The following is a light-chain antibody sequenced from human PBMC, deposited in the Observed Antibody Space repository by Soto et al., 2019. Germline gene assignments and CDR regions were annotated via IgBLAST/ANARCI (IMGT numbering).Light chain of an antibody. V-gene: IGKV1-33*01. CDR1: QDISNY. CDR2: DAS. J-gene: IGKJ4*01. CDR3: QQYDNLHSLT. Sequence: DIQVAQSPSSLAASLGGRGTITCQARQDISNYLNSYQQQPGKAPQVLIYDASNLETGVPSRFSGSGSGTAFTFPTSSLQPADIATSYCQQYDNLHSLTFGGGTKVDI.